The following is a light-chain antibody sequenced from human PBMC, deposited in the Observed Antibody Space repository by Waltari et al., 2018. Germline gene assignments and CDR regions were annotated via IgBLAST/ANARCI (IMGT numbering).Light chain of an antibody. CDR1: SGSIARNY. CDR3: QSYDAYVV. CDR2: EDD. V-gene: IGLV6-57*03. Sequence: NFMLTQPHSVSESPGKTVSISCTRSSGSIARNYVQWYQQRPGSAPTIVIYEDDQRPSGVPDRFSGSIDSSSNSASLTISGLKTEDEADYYCQSYDAYVVVGGGTRLTVL. J-gene: IGLJ2*01.